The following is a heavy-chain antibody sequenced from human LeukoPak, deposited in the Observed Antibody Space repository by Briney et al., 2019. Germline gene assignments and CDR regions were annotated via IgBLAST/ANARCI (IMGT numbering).Heavy chain of an antibody. CDR1: GFALSDYY. J-gene: IGHJ4*02. V-gene: IGHV3-11*01. D-gene: IGHD5-18*01. CDR3: ARSGYGDFDY. Sequence: GGSLRLSCEASGFALSDYYISWIRQAPGKGLEWISYMSSSGHTTYYADSLEGRFTISRDNAKNSLYLQLNSLRAGDTAMYYCARSGYGDFDYWGQGTLVTVSS. CDR2: MSSSGHTT.